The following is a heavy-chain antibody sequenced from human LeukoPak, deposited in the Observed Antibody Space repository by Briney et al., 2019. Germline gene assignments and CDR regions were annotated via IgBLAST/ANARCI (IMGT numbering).Heavy chain of an antibody. D-gene: IGHD2-15*01. V-gene: IGHV1-2*02. J-gene: IGHJ6*03. CDR3: ARVSSRSEHYYYYYMDV. Sequence: VASVKVSCKASGYTFTSYGISWVRQAPGQGLEWMGWINPNSGGTNYAQKFQGRVTMTRDTSISTAYMELSRLRSDDTAVYYCARVSSRSEHYYYYYMDVWGKGTTVTVSS. CDR1: GYTFTSYG. CDR2: INPNSGGT.